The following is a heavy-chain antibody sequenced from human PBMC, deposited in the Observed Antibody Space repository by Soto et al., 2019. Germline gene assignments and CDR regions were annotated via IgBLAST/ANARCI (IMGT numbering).Heavy chain of an antibody. Sequence: QVQLVQSGAEVKKPGASVKVSCKASGYTFISRYIHWVRQAPGQGLEWMGIINPSGGSTTYAQKFQGRVTMTRDTSTSTVYMELSSLRSEDTAVYYCARGGSGSTSSPEAFDSWGQGTMVTVSS. J-gene: IGHJ3*02. D-gene: IGHD2-2*01. CDR2: INPSGGST. CDR1: GYTFISRY. V-gene: IGHV1-46*01. CDR3: ARGGSGSTSSPEAFDS.